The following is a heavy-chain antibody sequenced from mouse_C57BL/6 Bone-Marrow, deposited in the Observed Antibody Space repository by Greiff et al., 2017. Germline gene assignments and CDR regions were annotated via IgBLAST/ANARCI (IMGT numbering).Heavy chain of an antibody. Sequence: EVKLMESGGGLVKPGGSLKLSCAASGFNFSSYTMSWVRQTTEKRLEWVATICGGGGNTYSPDSVKGRFPISRDKSKNTLYLQMCSLMSEDTAWYYCARLDITTVLENYYAMDYWCQGTSVTVSS. J-gene: IGHJ4*01. V-gene: IGHV5-9*01. CDR1: GFNFSSYT. CDR3: ARLDITTVLENYYAMDY. D-gene: IGHD1-1*01. CDR2: ICGGGGNT.